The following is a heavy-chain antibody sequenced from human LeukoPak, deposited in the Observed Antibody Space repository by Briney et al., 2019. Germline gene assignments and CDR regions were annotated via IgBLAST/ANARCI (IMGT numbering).Heavy chain of an antibody. V-gene: IGHV3-15*01. CDR2: IKSKADGETT. CDR1: GFSLTNAW. J-gene: IGHJ4*02. Sequence: PGGSLRLSCAASGFSLTNAWMTWVRQPPGKGLEWVGRIKSKADGETTDYAAPVKGRFTMSRGDSKATLYLQMNYLITEDTAVYYCTTDLGITMIRGVIVSWGQGTLVTVSS. D-gene: IGHD3-10*01. CDR3: TTDLGITMIRGVIVS.